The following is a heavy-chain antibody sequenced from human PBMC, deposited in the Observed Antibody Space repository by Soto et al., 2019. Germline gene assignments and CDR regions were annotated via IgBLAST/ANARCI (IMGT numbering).Heavy chain of an antibody. J-gene: IGHJ4*02. CDR3: ARELRYFDWLPAPDLVY. D-gene: IGHD3-9*01. V-gene: IGHV1-46*01. Sequence: ASVKVSCKASGYTFTSYYMHWVRQAPGQGLEWMGIINPSGGSTSYAQKFQGRVTMTRDTSTSTVYMELSSLRSEDTAVYYCARELRYFDWLPAPDLVYWGQGTLVTVSS. CDR2: INPSGGST. CDR1: GYTFTSYY.